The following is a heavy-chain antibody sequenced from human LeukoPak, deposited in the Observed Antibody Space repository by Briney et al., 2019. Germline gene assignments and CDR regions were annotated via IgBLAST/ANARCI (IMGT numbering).Heavy chain of an antibody. CDR2: INHSGST. Sequence: PSETLSLTCAVYGGSFSGYYWSWIRQPPGKGLEWIGEINHSGSTNYNPSLKSRVTISVDTSKNQFSLKLSSVTAADTAVYYCARGYDFWSGYPNRYYYYGMDVWGQGTTVTVSS. CDR3: ARGYDFWSGYPNRYYYYGMDV. J-gene: IGHJ6*02. V-gene: IGHV4-34*01. D-gene: IGHD3-3*01. CDR1: GGSFSGYY.